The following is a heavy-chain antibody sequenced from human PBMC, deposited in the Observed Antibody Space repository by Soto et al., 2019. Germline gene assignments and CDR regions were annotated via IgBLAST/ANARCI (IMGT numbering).Heavy chain of an antibody. V-gene: IGHV3-30-3*01. D-gene: IGHD6-19*01. J-gene: IGHJ4*02. CDR3: AREWSLSVAAFGY. Sequence: QVELVESGGGVVQPGRSLRLSCAASGFTFSTYTMYWVRQAPGKGLEWVAGLSNNGINTDYADSVKGRFTISRDNSMHTLHLQMSSLRVEDTAVDFGAREWSLSVAAFGYWGQGTLVTVSS. CDR2: LSNNGINT. CDR1: GFTFSTYT.